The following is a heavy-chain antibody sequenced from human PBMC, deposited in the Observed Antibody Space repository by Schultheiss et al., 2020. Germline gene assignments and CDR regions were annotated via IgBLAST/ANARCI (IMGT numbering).Heavy chain of an antibody. CDR1: GFIFSSYG. Sequence: GGSLRLSCAASGFIFSSYGMHWVRQAPGKGLEWVAVISYDGSNKYYADSVKGRFTISRDDSKNTLCLQMNSLRTEDTAVYYCARGYTSTCHTCGYYFDSWGQGTLVTVAS. CDR3: ARGYTSTCHTCGYYFDS. J-gene: IGHJ4*02. CDR2: ISYDGSNK. D-gene: IGHD6-13*01. V-gene: IGHV3-30*05.